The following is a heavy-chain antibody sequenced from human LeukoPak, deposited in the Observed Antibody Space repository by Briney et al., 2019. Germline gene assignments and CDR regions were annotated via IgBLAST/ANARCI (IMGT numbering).Heavy chain of an antibody. D-gene: IGHD2-21*02. CDR3: SREFPFCGADCFSGVFDI. CDR1: GYTFSSYG. CDR2: ISVINNANS. V-gene: IGHV1-18*01. J-gene: IGHJ3*02. Sequence: ASVKVSCKASGYTFSSYGINWVRQAPGQGLEWMGWISVINNANSRYAQNFQGRLAMTTDTSTTTAYMELRSLRSDDTAVYYCSREFPFCGADCFSGVFDIWGQGTMVTVS.